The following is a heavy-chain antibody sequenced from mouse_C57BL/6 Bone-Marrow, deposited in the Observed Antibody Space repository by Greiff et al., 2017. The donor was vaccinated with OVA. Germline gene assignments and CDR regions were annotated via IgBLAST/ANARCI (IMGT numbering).Heavy chain of an antibody. D-gene: IGHD2-4*01. J-gene: IGHJ2*01. Sequence: EVKLQESGPGLVKPSQSLSLTCSVTGYSITSGYYWNWIRQFPGNKLEWMGYISYDGSNNYNPSLKNRISITRDTSKNQFFLKLNSVTTEDTATYYCARTYDYDGGYWGQGTTLTVSS. CDR3: ARTYDYDGGY. V-gene: IGHV3-6*01. CDR1: GYSITSGYY. CDR2: ISYDGSN.